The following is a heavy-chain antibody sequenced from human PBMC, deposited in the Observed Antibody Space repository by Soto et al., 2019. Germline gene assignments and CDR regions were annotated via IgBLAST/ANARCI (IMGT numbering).Heavy chain of an antibody. J-gene: IGHJ6*02. D-gene: IGHD3-3*01. V-gene: IGHV3-30-3*01. CDR3: ASNRGFWSTYYYSYGMDV. CDR1: GFTFSSYA. Sequence: QVQLVESGGGVVQPGRSLRLSCAASGFTFSSYAMHWVRQAPGKGLEWVAVISYDGSNKYYADSVKGRFTISRDNSRNTLYLQMNSRSAGDTAVYYCASNRGFWSTYYYSYGMDVWGRGTTVTVSS. CDR2: ISYDGSNK.